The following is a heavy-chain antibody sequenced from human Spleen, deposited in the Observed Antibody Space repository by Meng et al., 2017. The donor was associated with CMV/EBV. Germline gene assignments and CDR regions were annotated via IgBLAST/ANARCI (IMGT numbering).Heavy chain of an antibody. CDR1: GYVFTGDY. Sequence: ASVKVSCKAFGYVFTGDYVHWVRQAPGQGLEWMGWINPKSGATNYAQRYRGRVTMTRDTSINTVFLDLTRLRTDDTAMYFCARERDDAFDFWGQGTTVTVS. CDR3: ARERDDAFDF. CDR2: INPKSGAT. V-gene: IGHV1-2*02. J-gene: IGHJ3*01.